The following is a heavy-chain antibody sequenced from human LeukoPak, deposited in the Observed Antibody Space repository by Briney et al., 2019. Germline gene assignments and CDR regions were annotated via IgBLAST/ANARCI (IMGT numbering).Heavy chain of an antibody. J-gene: IGHJ3*02. Sequence: SETLSLTCTVSAYSISSGYYWGWIRQPPGKGLEWIGTIYYSGSTYYNPSLKRRVTISVDTSKNQFSLKLSSVTAADTAVYYCARRVWSSSGSEAFDIWGQGTMVTVSS. CDR3: ARRVWSSSGSEAFDI. D-gene: IGHD2-15*01. CDR1: AYSISSGYY. V-gene: IGHV4-38-2*02. CDR2: IYYSGST.